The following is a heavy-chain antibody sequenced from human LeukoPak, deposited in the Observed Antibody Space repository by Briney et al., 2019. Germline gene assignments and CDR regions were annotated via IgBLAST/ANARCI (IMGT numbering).Heavy chain of an antibody. CDR1: GGSISSYY. V-gene: IGHV4-59*01. CDR3: ASMAAPDLNNYYYYYYMDV. Sequence: SETLSLTCTVSGGSISSYYWSWIRQPPGKGLGWIGYIYYSGSTNYNPSLKSRVTISVDTSKNQFSLKLSSVTAADTAVYYCASMAAPDLNNYYYYYYMDVWGKGTTVTVSS. CDR2: IYYSGST. J-gene: IGHJ6*03. D-gene: IGHD6-13*01.